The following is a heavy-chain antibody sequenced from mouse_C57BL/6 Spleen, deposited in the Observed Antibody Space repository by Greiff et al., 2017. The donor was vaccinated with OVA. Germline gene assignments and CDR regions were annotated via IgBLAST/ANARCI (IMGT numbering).Heavy chain of an antibody. Sequence: EVKVVESGEGLVKPGGSLKLSCAASGFTFSSYAMSWVRQTPEKRLEWVAYISSGGDYIYYADTVKGRFTISRDNARNTLYLQMSSLKSEDTAMYYCTRVLLGYFDVWGAGPTVTVSS. V-gene: IGHV5-9-1*02. CDR1: GFTFSSYA. CDR2: ISSGGDYI. J-gene: IGHJ1*01. D-gene: IGHD1-1*01. CDR3: TRVLLGYFDV.